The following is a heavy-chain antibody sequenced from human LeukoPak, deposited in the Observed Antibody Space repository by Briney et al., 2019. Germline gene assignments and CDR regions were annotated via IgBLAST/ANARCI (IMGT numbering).Heavy chain of an antibody. Sequence: SETLSLTCTVSGGSISSSSYYWGWIRQPPGKGLEWIGSMYYSGSTYYNPSLKSRVTISVDTSKNQFSLKLSSVTAADTAVYYCARHARRYCSGGSCLWYFDLWGRGTLVTVSS. CDR1: GGSISSSSYY. D-gene: IGHD2-15*01. V-gene: IGHV4-39*01. CDR3: ARHARRYCSGGSCLWYFDL. CDR2: MYYSGST. J-gene: IGHJ2*01.